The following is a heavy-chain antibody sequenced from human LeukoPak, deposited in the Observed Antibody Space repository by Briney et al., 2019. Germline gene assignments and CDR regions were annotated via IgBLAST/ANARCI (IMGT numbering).Heavy chain of an antibody. V-gene: IGHV1-46*01. D-gene: IGHD4-11*01. Sequence: ASVKVSCKASGYTFTDYYMHWVRQAPGQGLEWMGIINPSGGSTSYAQKLQGRVTMTTDTSTSTAYMELRSLGSDDTAVYYCARALTTSVGLTDYWGQGTLVTVSS. CDR3: ARALTTSVGLTDY. CDR2: INPSGGST. J-gene: IGHJ4*02. CDR1: GYTFTDYY.